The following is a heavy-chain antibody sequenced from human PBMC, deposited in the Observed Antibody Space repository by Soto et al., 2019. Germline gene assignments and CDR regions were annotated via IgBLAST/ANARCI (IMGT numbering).Heavy chain of an antibody. D-gene: IGHD3-16*01. CDR1: GFTFTSYG. V-gene: IGHV3-30*18. CDR3: AKDLGGGWIPDYFDH. CDR2: VSYGGTST. J-gene: IGHJ4*02. Sequence: QVQLEESGGGVVQPGRSLRLSCAASGFTFTSYGMHWVRQAPGKGLEWVAVVSYGGTSTDFADSVKGRFTISRDNSKNALFLEMNSLRAEDTAVYYCAKDLGGGWIPDYFDHWAQGTLVTVSS.